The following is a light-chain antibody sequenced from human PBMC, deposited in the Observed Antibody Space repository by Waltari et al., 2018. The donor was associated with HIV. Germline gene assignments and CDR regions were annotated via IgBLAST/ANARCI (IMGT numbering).Light chain of an antibody. CDR3: QQYGNWPHN. CDR1: QNVHIN. Sequence: EIVMTQSLATLSVPPGERAAFSCRASQNVHINLAWYQHKPGQPPRLLIFGASTRATDIPARFSAGGSGTDFTLTIYSLQSEDSATYYCQQYGNWPHNFGGGTKLEIK. V-gene: IGKV3-15*01. CDR2: GAS. J-gene: IGKJ4*01.